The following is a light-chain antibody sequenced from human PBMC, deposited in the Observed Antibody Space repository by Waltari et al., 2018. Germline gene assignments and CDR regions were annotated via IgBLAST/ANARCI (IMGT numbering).Light chain of an antibody. CDR1: NIGRTK. CDR2: DNK. J-gene: IGLJ1*01. V-gene: IGLV3-21*02. CDR3: QVWDSSTDHFYV. Sequence: SYELTQPPSVSVAPGQTARSSCGGDNIGRTKVHRYQQKSGQPPALVVYDNKDRPSGIPERFSGSNSGNTATLTISRVEAGDEADYYCQVWDSSTDHFYVFGTGTKVSVL.